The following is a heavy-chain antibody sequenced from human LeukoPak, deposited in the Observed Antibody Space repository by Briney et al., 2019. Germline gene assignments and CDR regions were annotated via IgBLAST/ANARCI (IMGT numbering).Heavy chain of an antibody. D-gene: IGHD3-3*01. CDR2: INHSGST. V-gene: IGHV4-39*07. CDR3: ARGLNDSWTGENY. J-gene: IGHJ4*02. CDR1: GDSISSESYY. Sequence: SETLSLTCTVSGDSISSESYYWSWIRQPPGKGLEWIGEINHSGSTNYNPSLKSRVTISLDTSKSQFSLKVRYVTAADTAVYYCARGLNDSWTGENYWGQGTLVTVSS.